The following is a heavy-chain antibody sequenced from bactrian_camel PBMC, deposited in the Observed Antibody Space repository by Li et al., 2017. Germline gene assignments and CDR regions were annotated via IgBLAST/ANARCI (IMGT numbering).Heavy chain of an antibody. CDR2: IYSDGRNA. CDR3: SIDLSGRR. CDR1: GFTFSSST. V-gene: IGHV3S40*01. Sequence: VQLVESGVGLVQPGGSLRLSCAASGFTFSSSTMTWVRQAPGKELEWVSDIYSDGRNAYYADSVKGRFTFAQDNAENANAVSLEMNSLKPEDTATYFCSIDLSGRRRGQGTQVTVS. D-gene: IGHD5*01. J-gene: IGHJ4*01.